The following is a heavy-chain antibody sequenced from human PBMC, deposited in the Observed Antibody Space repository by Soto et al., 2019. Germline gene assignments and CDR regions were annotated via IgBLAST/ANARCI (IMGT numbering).Heavy chain of an antibody. J-gene: IGHJ5*02. CDR3: ARVIRGTVPAGGFWGWFDP. D-gene: IGHD2-2*01. V-gene: IGHV4-59*01. CDR1: GGSISSYY. Sequence: SETLSLTCTVSGGSISSYYWSWIRQPPGKGLEWIGYIYYSGSTNYNPSLKSRVTISVDTSKNQFSLKLSSVTAADTAVYYCARVIRGTVPAGGFWGWFDPWGQGTLVTVSS. CDR2: IYYSGST.